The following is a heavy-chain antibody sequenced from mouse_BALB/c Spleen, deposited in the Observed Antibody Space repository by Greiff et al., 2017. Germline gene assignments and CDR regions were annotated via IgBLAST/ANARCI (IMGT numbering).Heavy chain of an antibody. CDR1: GYTFTSYT. CDR3: ARGYGSSYGLWYFDV. CDR2: INPSSGYT. Sequence: VQLQQSGAELARPGASVKMSCKASGYTFTSYTMHWVKQRPGQGLEWIGYINPSSGYTNYNQKFKDKATLTADKSSSTAYMQLSSLTSEDSAVYYCARGYGSSYGLWYFDVWGAGTTVTVSS. V-gene: IGHV1-4*01. J-gene: IGHJ1*01. D-gene: IGHD1-1*01.